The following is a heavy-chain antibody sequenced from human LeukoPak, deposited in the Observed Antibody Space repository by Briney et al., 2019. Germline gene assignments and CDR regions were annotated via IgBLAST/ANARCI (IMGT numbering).Heavy chain of an antibody. J-gene: IGHJ4*02. CDR1: GFTFSSYW. D-gene: IGHD3-16*02. V-gene: IGHV3-74*01. CDR2: INSDGSST. CDR3: ASGYDYVWGSYRYALPFDY. Sequence: PGGSLRLSCAASGFTFSSYWMHWVRQAPGKGLVWVSRINSDGSSTSYADSVKGRFTISRDNAKNTLYLQMNSLRAEDTAVYYCASGYDYVWGSYRYALPFDYWGQGTLVTVSS.